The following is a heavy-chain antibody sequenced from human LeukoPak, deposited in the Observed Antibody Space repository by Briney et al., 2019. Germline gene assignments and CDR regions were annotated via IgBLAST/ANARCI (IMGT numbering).Heavy chain of an antibody. Sequence: SETLSLTCTVSGGSISSSSYYWGWIRQPPGEGLEWIGSIYYSGSTYYNPSLKSRVTISVDTSKNQFSLKLSSVTAADTAVYYCARVLRATVTIDDWGQGTLVTVSS. CDR2: IYYSGST. V-gene: IGHV4-39*01. CDR3: ARVLRATVTIDD. D-gene: IGHD4-17*01. CDR1: GGSISSSSYY. J-gene: IGHJ4*02.